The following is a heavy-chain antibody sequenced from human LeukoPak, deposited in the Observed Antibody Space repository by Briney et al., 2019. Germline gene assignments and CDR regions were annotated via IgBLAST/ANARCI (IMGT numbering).Heavy chain of an antibody. D-gene: IGHD4-17*01. CDR3: AGPTTRYYYMDV. CDR2: IYHSGST. J-gene: IGHJ6*03. Sequence: SETLSLTCAVSGYSISSGYYWGWIRQPPGKGLEWIGSIYHSGSTYYNPSLKSRVTISVDTSKNQFSLKLSSVTAADTAVYYCAGPTTRYYYMDVWGKGTTVTVSS. V-gene: IGHV4-38-2*01. CDR1: GYSISSGYY.